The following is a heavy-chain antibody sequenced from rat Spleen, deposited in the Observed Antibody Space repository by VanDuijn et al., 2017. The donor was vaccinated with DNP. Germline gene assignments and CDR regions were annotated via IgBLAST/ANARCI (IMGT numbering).Heavy chain of an antibody. J-gene: IGHJ2*01. CDR2: ISYDGSST. CDR3: AREYYGYQ. D-gene: IGHD1-7*01. Sequence: EVQLVESGGGLVQPGRSLKLSCAASGFSFSDYDMAWVRQAPPKGLEWVATISYDGSSTYYRDSVKGRFTISRDNAKSTLYLQMDSLRSEDTATYYCAREYYGYQWGQGVMVTVSS. CDR1: GFSFSDYD. V-gene: IGHV5-7*01.